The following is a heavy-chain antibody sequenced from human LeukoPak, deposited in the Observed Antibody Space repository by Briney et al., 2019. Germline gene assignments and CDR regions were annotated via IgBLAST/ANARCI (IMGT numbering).Heavy chain of an antibody. D-gene: IGHD3-9*01. Sequence: GGSLRLSCAASGFTFSSYGMHWVRQAPGKGLAWVAFIRYDGSNKYYADSVKGRFTISRDNSKNTLYLQMNSLRAEDTAVYYCAKADYDILTGSAPQFDYWGQGTLVTVSS. CDR3: AKADYDILTGSAPQFDY. V-gene: IGHV3-30*02. CDR2: IRYDGSNK. J-gene: IGHJ4*02. CDR1: GFTFSSYG.